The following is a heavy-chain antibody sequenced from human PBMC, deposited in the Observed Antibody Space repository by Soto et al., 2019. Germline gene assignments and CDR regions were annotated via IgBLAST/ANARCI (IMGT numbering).Heavy chain of an antibody. CDR1: GFTFSSYE. V-gene: IGHV3-48*03. CDR2: ISSSGSTI. J-gene: IGHJ4*02. D-gene: IGHD3-22*01. CDR3: ARDPRLDYYDSSGYYYVKDY. Sequence: PGGSLRLSCAASGFTFSSYEMNWVRQAPGKGPEWVSYISSSGSTIYYAESVKGRFTISRDNAKNSLYLQMNSLRAEDTAVYYCARDPRLDYYDSSGYYYVKDYWGQGTLVTVS.